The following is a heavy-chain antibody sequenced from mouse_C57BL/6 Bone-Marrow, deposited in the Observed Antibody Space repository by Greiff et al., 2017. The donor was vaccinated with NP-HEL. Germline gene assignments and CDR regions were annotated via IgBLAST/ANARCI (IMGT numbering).Heavy chain of an antibody. CDR1: GYTFTSYG. CDR2: IYPRSGNT. CDR3: VRPRPSYLSAWFAY. V-gene: IGHV1-81*01. J-gene: IGHJ3*01. Sequence: QVQLQQSGAELARPGASVKLSCKASGYTFTSYGISWVKQRTGQGLEWIGEIYPRSGNTYYNEKFKGKATLTADKSSSTAYMELRSLTSEDSAVYFCVRPRPSYLSAWFAYWGQGTLVTVSA. D-gene: IGHD6-2*01.